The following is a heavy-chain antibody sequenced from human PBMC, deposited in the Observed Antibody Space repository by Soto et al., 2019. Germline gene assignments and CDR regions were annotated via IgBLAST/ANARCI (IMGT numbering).Heavy chain of an antibody. CDR2: IGDSYR. CDR3: ARRRAFGEVEAFDD. Sequence: QVQLVESGGGLVKPGGTLRLSCAGSGIRLSESYINWIRLTPEKGLAWISYIGDSYRHYAASVRGRFTISRDNVQNSVSLEMTNLRVDDTAIYYCARRRAFGEVEAFDDWVPGTLVTVSS. D-gene: IGHD3-16*01. J-gene: IGHJ3*01. CDR1: GIRLSESY. V-gene: IGHV3-11*05.